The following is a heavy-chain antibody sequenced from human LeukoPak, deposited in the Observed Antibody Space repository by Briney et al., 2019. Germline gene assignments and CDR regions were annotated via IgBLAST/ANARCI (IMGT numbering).Heavy chain of an antibody. Sequence: GGSLRLSCAASGFTFNTYAMTWVRRAPGKGLEWVSAIGGSGAGTYYADSVKGRFTISRDNSKNTLYLQMNSLRAEDTAVYYCAKNGGDSYGTGHFDYWGQGTLVTVSS. CDR1: GFTFNTYA. D-gene: IGHD5-18*01. CDR2: IGGSGAGT. V-gene: IGHV3-23*01. CDR3: AKNGGDSYGTGHFDY. J-gene: IGHJ4*02.